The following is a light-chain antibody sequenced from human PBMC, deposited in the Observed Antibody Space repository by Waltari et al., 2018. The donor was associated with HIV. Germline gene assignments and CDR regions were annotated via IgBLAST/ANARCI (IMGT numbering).Light chain of an antibody. CDR3: SSYTSSSTLL. J-gene: IGLJ3*02. CDR2: DVS. V-gene: IGLV2-14*03. CDR1: SSDVGGYNY. Sequence: QSALTQPASVSGSPGQSITISCTGTSSDVGGYNYVSWYQQHPGKAPKLMIYDVSNRPSGVSNRFSASKSGNTASLTISGLQAEDEADYYCSSYTSSSTLLFGGGTKLTVL.